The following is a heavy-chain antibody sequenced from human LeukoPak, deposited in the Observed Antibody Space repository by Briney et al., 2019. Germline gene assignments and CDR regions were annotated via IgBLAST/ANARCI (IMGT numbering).Heavy chain of an antibody. V-gene: IGHV3-23*01. CDR2: ISDYGDTT. D-gene: IGHD2-21*02. Sequence: PGGSLRLSCAASGFPFSSYAMSWVRQAPGKGLEWVSVISDYGDTTYYADSVKGRSTISRDNSKNTLYLQMNSLRAEDTAVYYCATQVVVTATVDYWGQGILVTVSS. CDR1: GFPFSSYA. CDR3: ATQVVVTATVDY. J-gene: IGHJ4*02.